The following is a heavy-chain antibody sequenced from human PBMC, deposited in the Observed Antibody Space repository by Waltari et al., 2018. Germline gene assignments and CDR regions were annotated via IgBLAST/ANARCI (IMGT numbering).Heavy chain of an antibody. CDR2: IYYSGST. V-gene: IGHV4-39*02. CDR1: GGSISSSSYY. J-gene: IGHJ4*02. Sequence: QLQLQESGPGLVKPSATLSLTCTVSGGSISSSSYYWGWIRQPPGKGLEWIGSIYYSGSTYYNPSLKSRVTISVDTSKNQFSLKLSSVTAADTAVYYCARELDKRQRILDYWGQGTLVTVSS. CDR3: ARELDKRQRILDY.